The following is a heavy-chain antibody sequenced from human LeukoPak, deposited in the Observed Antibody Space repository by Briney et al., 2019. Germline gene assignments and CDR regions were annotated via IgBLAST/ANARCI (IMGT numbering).Heavy chain of an antibody. Sequence: GGSLRLSCAASGFTFSSYAMSWVRQAPGKGLEWVSAISGSGGSTYYADSVKGRFTISRGNSKSTLFLQMNSLRAEDTAVYYCAKDPRVGSRVATPCHWGQGTLVTVSS. CDR1: GFTFSSYA. CDR3: AKDPRVGSRVATPCH. V-gene: IGHV3-23*01. J-gene: IGHJ4*02. D-gene: IGHD5-24*01. CDR2: ISGSGGST.